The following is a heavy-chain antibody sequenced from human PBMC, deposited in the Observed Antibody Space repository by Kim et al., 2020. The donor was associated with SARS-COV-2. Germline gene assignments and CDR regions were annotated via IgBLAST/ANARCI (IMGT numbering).Heavy chain of an antibody. D-gene: IGHD7-27*01. Sequence: AQKFQGRVTITADESTSTAYMGLSSLRSEDTAVYYCARNLLGYYYYGMDVWGQGTTVTVSS. CDR3: ARNLLGYYYYGMDV. V-gene: IGHV1-69*01. J-gene: IGHJ6*02.